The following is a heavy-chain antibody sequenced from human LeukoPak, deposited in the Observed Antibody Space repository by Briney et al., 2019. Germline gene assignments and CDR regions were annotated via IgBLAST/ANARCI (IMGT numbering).Heavy chain of an antibody. V-gene: IGHV1-24*01. CDR3: ATISRGYQMEFDY. D-gene: IGHD3-22*01. CDR2: FDPEDGET. CDR1: GYTLTELS. Sequence: ASVKVSCKVSGYTLTELSMHWVRQAPGKGLEWMRGFDPEDGETIYAQKFQGRVTMTEDTSTDTAYMELSSLRSEDTAVYYCATISRGYQMEFDYWGQGTLVTVSS. J-gene: IGHJ4*02.